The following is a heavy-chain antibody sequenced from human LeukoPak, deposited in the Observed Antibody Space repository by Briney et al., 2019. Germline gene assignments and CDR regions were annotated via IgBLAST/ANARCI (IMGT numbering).Heavy chain of an antibody. CDR3: ARAFEGGFDH. Sequence: SVKVSCKASGYIFTGYYMHWVRQAPGQGLEWMGRLNPNGGGTNYAQKFHGRVTMTRDTSITTAYMELSRLKSDDTAVYYCARAFEGGFDHWGQGTLVTVSS. D-gene: IGHD3-16*01. CDR2: LNPNGGGT. CDR1: GYIFTGYY. V-gene: IGHV1-2*02. J-gene: IGHJ5*02.